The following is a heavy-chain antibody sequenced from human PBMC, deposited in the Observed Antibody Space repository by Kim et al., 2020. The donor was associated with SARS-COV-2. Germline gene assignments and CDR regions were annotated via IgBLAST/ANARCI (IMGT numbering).Heavy chain of an antibody. D-gene: IGHD3-22*01. V-gene: IGHV1-18*01. CDR1: GYIFASYG. J-gene: IGHJ3*02. Sequence: ASVKVSYMASGYIFASYGISWVRQAPGQGLEWMGWISGYNDRIHYTQKLQGRVTMTKDTFTSTAYMELRSLRSDDTAVYYCARDGYYFDSSGYNDAFEIW. CDR3: ARDGYYFDSSGYNDAFEI. CDR2: ISGYNDRI.